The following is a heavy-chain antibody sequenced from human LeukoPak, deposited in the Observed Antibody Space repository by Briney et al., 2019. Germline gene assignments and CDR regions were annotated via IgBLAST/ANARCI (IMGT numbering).Heavy chain of an antibody. CDR2: IIPILGIA. D-gene: IGHD6-13*01. CDR3: ARATAYSSSSYAFDI. Sequence: GSSVKVSCKASGGTFSSYTISWVRQAPGQGLEWMGRIIPILGIANYAQKFQGRVTITADKSTSTAYMELSSLRSEDTAAYYCARATAYSSSSYAFDIWGQGTMVTVSS. J-gene: IGHJ3*02. V-gene: IGHV1-69*02. CDR1: GGTFSSYT.